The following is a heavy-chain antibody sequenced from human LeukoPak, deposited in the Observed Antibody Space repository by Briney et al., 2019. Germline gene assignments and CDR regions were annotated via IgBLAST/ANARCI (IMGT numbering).Heavy chain of an antibody. V-gene: IGHV3-21*01. Sequence: ETLSLTCTVSDGSITNYDWSWVRQPPGKGLEWVSANSGSGGSTYYADSVKGRFTISRDNAKNSLYLQMNSLRAEDTAVYYCAREKLRVIDYWGQGTLVTVSS. CDR2: NSGSGGST. J-gene: IGHJ4*02. D-gene: IGHD3-10*01. CDR3: AREKLRVIDY. CDR1: DGSITNYD.